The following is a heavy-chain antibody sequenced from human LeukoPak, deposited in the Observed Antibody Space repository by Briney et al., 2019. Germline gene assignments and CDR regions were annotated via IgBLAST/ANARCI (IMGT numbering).Heavy chain of an antibody. CDR2: IRYDGSNK. V-gene: IGHV3-30*02. D-gene: IGHD2-2*01. Sequence: PGGSLRLSCAASGFTFSSYGMHWVRQAPGKGLEWVAFIRYDGSNKYYADSVKGRFTISGDNSKNTLYLQMNSLRAEDTAVYYCAKDFAGSTSCFDYWGQGTLVTVSS. J-gene: IGHJ4*02. CDR3: AKDFAGSTSCFDY. CDR1: GFTFSSYG.